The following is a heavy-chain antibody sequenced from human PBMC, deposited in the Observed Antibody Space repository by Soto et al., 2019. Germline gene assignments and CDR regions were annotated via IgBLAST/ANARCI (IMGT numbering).Heavy chain of an antibody. V-gene: IGHV1-3*01. Sequence: ASVKVSCTASGYTFTSYAIHWVRQAPGQRLEWMGWINAGNGNTKYSQKFQGRVTITRDTSASTAYMELSSLRSEDTAVYYCARGGYDILTGYYPTGQSWYFDLWGRGTLVTVSS. CDR1: GYTFTSYA. CDR2: INAGNGNT. CDR3: ARGGYDILTGYYPTGQSWYFDL. D-gene: IGHD3-9*01. J-gene: IGHJ2*01.